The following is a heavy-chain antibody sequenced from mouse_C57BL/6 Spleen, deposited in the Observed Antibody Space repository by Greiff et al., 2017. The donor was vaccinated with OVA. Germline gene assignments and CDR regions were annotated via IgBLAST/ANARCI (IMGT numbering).Heavy chain of an antibody. CDR2: INPSSGYT. CDR3: AYYYGSSDWYFDV. V-gene: IGHV1-7*01. CDR1: GYTFTSYW. J-gene: IGHJ1*03. D-gene: IGHD1-1*01. Sequence: QVQLQQSGAELAKPGASVKLSCKASGYTFTSYWMHWVKQRPGQGLEWIGYINPSSGYTKYNQKFKDKATLTADKSTSTAYMQLSSLTYEDSAVYYCAYYYGSSDWYFDVWGKGTTVTVSS.